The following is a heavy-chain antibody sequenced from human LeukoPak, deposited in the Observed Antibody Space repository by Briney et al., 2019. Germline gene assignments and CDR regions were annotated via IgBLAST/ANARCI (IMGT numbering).Heavy chain of an antibody. J-gene: IGHJ5*02. D-gene: IGHD6-19*01. CDR2: IYYTGGT. Sequence: SETLSLTCTVSGGSIGSDYWTWIRQPPGKGPEYIGYIYYTGGTNYNPSLKSRVTISVDTSKNQFSLKLSSVTAADTAVYFCAKYGNSGWVIDTWGQGTLVTVSS. CDR1: GGSIGSDY. CDR3: AKYGNSGWVIDT. V-gene: IGHV4-59*08.